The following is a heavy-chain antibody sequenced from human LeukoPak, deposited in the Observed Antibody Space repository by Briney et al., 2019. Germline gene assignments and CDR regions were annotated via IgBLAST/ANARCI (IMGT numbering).Heavy chain of an antibody. V-gene: IGHV3-48*03. D-gene: IGHD5/OR15-5a*01. Sequence: GGSLILSCAASGFIFSNYELNWVRQAPGKGLERLSYISSSGTTIYYADSVKGRFTISRDNAKNSLYLQMNSLRAEDTAVYYCARAVVSTINHFRDFDYWGQGTLVTVSS. CDR2: ISSSGTTI. CDR3: ARAVVSTINHFRDFDY. CDR1: GFIFSNYE. J-gene: IGHJ4*02.